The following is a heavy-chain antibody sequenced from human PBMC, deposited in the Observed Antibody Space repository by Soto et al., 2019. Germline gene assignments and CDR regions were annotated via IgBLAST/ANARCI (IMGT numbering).Heavy chain of an antibody. V-gene: IGHV4-4*03. CDR2: IYHSGST. CDR3: ASVGSDYDNSGYYLP. D-gene: IGHD3-22*01. J-gene: IGHJ5*02. Sequence: RLRRTLSHTCIVSGGSVSSSNWWSWVRQPPGKGLEWIGEIYHSGSTTYNPSLKSRATISVDKSENQFSLRLKSVTAADTAVYYCASVGSDYDNSGYYLPWGPGTLVTVSS. CDR1: GGSVSSSNW.